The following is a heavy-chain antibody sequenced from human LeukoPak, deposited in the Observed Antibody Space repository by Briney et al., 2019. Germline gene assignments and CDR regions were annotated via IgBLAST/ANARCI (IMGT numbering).Heavy chain of an antibody. CDR2: ISTSSRTI. CDR3: ARDPPSGSTLQRTTDY. J-gene: IGHJ4*02. Sequence: PGGALRLSCAASGFTFSSYSMNWVRQAPGKGLEWVSYISTSSRTIYYTDSVKGRFTISRDNAKNSLFLQMNSLRVDDTAVYYCARDPPSGSTLQRTTDYWGQGTLVTVSP. V-gene: IGHV3-48*01. CDR1: GFTFSSYS. D-gene: IGHD2-15*01.